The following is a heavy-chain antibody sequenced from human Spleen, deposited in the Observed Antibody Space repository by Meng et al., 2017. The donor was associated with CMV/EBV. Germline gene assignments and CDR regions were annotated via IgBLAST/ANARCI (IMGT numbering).Heavy chain of an antibody. CDR3: AREVGDH. CDR2: AYYRYKWDN. CDR1: GNIVSSNRAP. Sequence: QVQLESACPEPVNPSQVLSHTSAISGNIVSSNRAPWDWSKRSASMGFEWLGSAYYRYKWDNDYAVSVKSRISINPDTFKNKFSLQLNSVTPEDTAVYYCAREVGDHWGQGTLVTVSS. J-gene: IGHJ4*02. D-gene: IGHD1-26*01. V-gene: IGHV6-1*01.